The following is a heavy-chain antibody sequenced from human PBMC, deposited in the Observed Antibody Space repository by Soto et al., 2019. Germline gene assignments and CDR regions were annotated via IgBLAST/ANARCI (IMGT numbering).Heavy chain of an antibody. V-gene: IGHV4-39*01. J-gene: IGHJ4*02. D-gene: IGHD6-13*01. CDR2: IYYSGST. Sequence: SETLSLTCTVSGGSISSSSYYWGWIRQPPGKGLEWIGSIYYSGSTYYNPSLKSRVTISVDTSKNQFSLKLSSVTAEDTAVYYCAGPNSWYNYWGQGTLVTVSS. CDR1: GGSISSSSYY. CDR3: AGPNSWYNY.